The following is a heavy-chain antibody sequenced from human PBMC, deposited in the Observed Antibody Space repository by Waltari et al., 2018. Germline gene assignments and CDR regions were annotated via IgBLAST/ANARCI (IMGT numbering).Heavy chain of an antibody. CDR3: TRDWRNLGFDY. Sequence: EAQLVESGGGSGEPGGYLRLACLVSGLSFSGFWMHWGGQVPGKGLVWVSRINGDVSRTSYADSAKGRFTISRDNAENTLYLQMNSLRAEDTALYYCTRDWRNLGFDYWGQGTLVTVSS. J-gene: IGHJ4*02. V-gene: IGHV3-74*01. CDR1: GLSFSGFW. D-gene: IGHD1-7*01. CDR2: INGDVSRT.